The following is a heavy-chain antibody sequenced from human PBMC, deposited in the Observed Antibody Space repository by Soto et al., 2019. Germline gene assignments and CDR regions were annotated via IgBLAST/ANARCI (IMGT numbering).Heavy chain of an antibody. D-gene: IGHD4-17*01. Sequence: TGLSRRLSGAPARFTFSSYGMHWVNHAPGKGLEWVAVIWYEGSNKYYADSVKGRFTISRDNSKNTLYLQMNSLRAEDTAVYYCASDRDYGDYAYYYGMDVWGQGTTVSVSS. V-gene: IGHV3-33*01. J-gene: IGHJ6*02. CDR3: ASDRDYGDYAYYYGMDV. CDR2: IWYEGSNK. CDR1: RFTFSSYG.